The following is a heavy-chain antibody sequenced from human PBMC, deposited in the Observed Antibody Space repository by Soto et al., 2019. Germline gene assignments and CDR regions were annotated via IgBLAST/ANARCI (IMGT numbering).Heavy chain of an antibody. D-gene: IGHD2-21*02. CDR2: VNPSGGHT. J-gene: IGHJ4*02. CDR3: ARGGHVVVVTAALDY. Sequence: QVQLMQSGAEVKKPGASVKVSCKASGDTFTDYYMHWVRQAPGQGLEGMGTVNPSGGHTTYAQHFLGRVTMTRDPSTSTLYMELTSLTSDDTAIYYCARGGHVVVVTAALDYWGQGTLVTVSS. V-gene: IGHV1-46*01. CDR1: GDTFTDYY.